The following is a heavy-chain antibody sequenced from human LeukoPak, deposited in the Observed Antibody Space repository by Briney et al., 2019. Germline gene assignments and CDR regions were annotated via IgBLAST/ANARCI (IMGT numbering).Heavy chain of an antibody. J-gene: IGHJ3*02. V-gene: IGHV5-51*01. CDR3: ARPSFSGTTRAFDI. D-gene: IGHD1-7*01. CDR2: IYPGEFDT. CDR1: GYRFTSYW. Sequence: PGGXXKISCEGSGYRFTSYWIAWVRQMAGKGLEGMGIIYPGEFDTRYSTSFQGQVTISDDKYSSTAYLQWSSLRASDTAIYYCARPSFSGTTRAFDIWGQGTMVTVSS.